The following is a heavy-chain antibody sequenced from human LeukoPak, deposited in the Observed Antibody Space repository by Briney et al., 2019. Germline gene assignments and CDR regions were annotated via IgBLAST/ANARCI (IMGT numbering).Heavy chain of an antibody. CDR2: ISSSSSYI. J-gene: IGHJ2*01. CDR1: GFTFSSYS. CDR3: ARASGAVWYFDL. D-gene: IGHD6-19*01. V-gene: IGHV3-21*01. Sequence: PGGSLRLSCAASGFTFSSYSMNWVRQAPGKGLEWVSSISSSSSYIYYADSVKGRFTISRDNAKNSLYLQMNSLRAEDTAVYYCARASGAVWYFDLWGRGTLVTVSS.